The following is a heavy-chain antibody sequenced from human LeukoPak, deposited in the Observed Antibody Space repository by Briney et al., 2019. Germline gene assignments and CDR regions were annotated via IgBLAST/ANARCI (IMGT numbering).Heavy chain of an antibody. V-gene: IGHV3-74*01. Sequence: GGSLRLSCAASGFTFSSYWMHWVRQAPGKGLVWVSRINSDGSSTSYADSVKGRFTISRDNAKNTLYLQMNSLRAEDTAVYYCARGDLAALVYYYYYYMDVWGKGTTVTVSS. CDR2: INSDGSST. CDR3: ARGDLAALVYYYYYYMDV. J-gene: IGHJ6*03. D-gene: IGHD6-6*01. CDR1: GFTFSSYW.